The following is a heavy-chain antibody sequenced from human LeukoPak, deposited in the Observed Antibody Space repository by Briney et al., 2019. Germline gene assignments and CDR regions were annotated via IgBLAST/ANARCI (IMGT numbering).Heavy chain of an antibody. J-gene: IGHJ3*02. CDR3: ARANSGSYWPPSPHAFDI. D-gene: IGHD1-26*01. V-gene: IGHV4-59*01. CDR2: IYYSGST. Sequence: SETLSLTCTVSGGSISSYYWSWIRQPPGKGLEWIGYIYYSGSTNYNPSLKSRVTISVDTSKNQFSLKLSSVIAADTAVYYCARANSGSYWPPSPHAFDIWGQGTMVTVSS. CDR1: GGSISSYY.